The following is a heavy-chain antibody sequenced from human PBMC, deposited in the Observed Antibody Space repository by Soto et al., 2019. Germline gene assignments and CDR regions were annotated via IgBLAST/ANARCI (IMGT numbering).Heavy chain of an antibody. CDR2: TYYRSKWYS. Sequence: QVQLQQSGPGLVKPSQTLSLTCAISGDSVSSDSVTWNWIRQSPSRGLEWLGRTYYRSKWYSDYALSVKSRVTINADMYKNQVSLQLNSVTPEDSAVYYCVRLIGNSWLDYWGQGTLVTVSS. V-gene: IGHV6-1*01. CDR1: GDSVSSDSVT. CDR3: VRLIGNSWLDY. D-gene: IGHD2-8*01. J-gene: IGHJ5*01.